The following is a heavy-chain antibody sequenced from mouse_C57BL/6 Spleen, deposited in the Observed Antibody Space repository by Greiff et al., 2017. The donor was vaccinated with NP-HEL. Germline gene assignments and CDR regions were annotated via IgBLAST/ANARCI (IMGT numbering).Heavy chain of an antibody. J-gene: IGHJ4*01. CDR2: FYPGSGSI. D-gene: IGHD1-2*01. Sequence: QVQLQQSGAELVKPGASVKLSCKASGYTFTEYTIHWVKQRSGQGLEWIGWFYPGSGSIKYNEKFKDKATLTADKSSSTVYMELSRLTSEDSAVYFCARHEGSYYGPGLDAMDYWGQGTSVTVSS. CDR1: GYTFTEYT. CDR3: ARHEGSYYGPGLDAMDY. V-gene: IGHV1-62-2*01.